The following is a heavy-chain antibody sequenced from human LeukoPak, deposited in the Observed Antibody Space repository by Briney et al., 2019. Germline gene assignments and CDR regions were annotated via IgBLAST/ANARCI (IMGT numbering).Heavy chain of an antibody. V-gene: IGHV3-48*03. J-gene: IGHJ2*01. Sequence: GGSLRLSCAASGFTFSSYEMNWVRQAPGKGLEWVSYISSSGSTIYYADPVKGRFTISRDNAKNSLYLQMNSLRAEDTALYYCAKNWGSFSWYFDLWGRGTLVTVSS. CDR1: GFTFSSYE. D-gene: IGHD7-27*01. CDR3: AKNWGSFSWYFDL. CDR2: ISSSGSTI.